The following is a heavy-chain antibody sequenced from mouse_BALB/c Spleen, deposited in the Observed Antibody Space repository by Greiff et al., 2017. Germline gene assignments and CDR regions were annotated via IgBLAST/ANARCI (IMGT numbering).Heavy chain of an antibody. Sequence: DVQLVESGGGLVQPGGSLRLSCATSGFTFTDYYMSWVRQPPGKALEWLGFIRNKANGYTTEYSASVKGRFTISRDNSQSILYLQMNTLRAEDSATYYCARAYGNYRGSYAMDYWGQGTSVTVSS. CDR2: IRNKANGYTT. D-gene: IGHD2-10*02. J-gene: IGHJ4*01. V-gene: IGHV7-3*02. CDR3: ARAYGNYRGSYAMDY. CDR1: GFTFTDYY.